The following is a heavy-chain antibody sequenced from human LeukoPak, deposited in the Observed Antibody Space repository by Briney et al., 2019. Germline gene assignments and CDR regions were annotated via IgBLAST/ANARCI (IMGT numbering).Heavy chain of an antibody. D-gene: IGHD3-10*01. CDR2: MNPNNSNT. V-gene: IGHV1-8*01. Sequence: ASVKVSCKASGYTFTSYDINWVRQATGQGPEWMGWMNPNNSNTGYAQKFRGRVTMTRNTSISTAYMELSSLTSEDTAVYYCARGPAPHYGSGSSWFDPWGQGTLVTVSP. J-gene: IGHJ5*02. CDR3: ARGPAPHYGSGSSWFDP. CDR1: GYTFTSYD.